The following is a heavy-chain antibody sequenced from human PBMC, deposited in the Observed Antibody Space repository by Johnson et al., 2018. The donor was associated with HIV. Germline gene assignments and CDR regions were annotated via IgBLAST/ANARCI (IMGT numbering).Heavy chain of an antibody. CDR2: ISGSGGST. D-gene: IGHD6-13*01. Sequence: VLLVESGGGVVQPGRSLRLSCAASGFTFSNYAMSWVRQAPGNGLAWVSPISGSGGSTSYADSVTGRFAIARDNSKNTMYLQMNSLRAEDTAVYYCARERGRIAADAFDIWGQGTMVTVSS. CDR1: GFTFSNYA. J-gene: IGHJ3*02. V-gene: IGHV3-23*04. CDR3: ARERGRIAADAFDI.